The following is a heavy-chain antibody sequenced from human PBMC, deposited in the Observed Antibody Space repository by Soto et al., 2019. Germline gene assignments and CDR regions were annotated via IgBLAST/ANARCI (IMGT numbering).Heavy chain of an antibody. CDR1: AYRSNSYW. Sequence: PGDSEKISCKPSAYRSNSYWLGWVRQKYGKGLAWIGMIYPGDSDTLYSPSFEGQGPMSVDKSISTAHLPWSSLKASDSATYYCARQGSNGAYVYCPMNGWDRGT. CDR3: ARQGSNGAYVYCPMNG. D-gene: IGHD3-16*01. CDR2: IYPGDSDT. J-gene: IGHJ6*02. V-gene: IGHV5-51*01.